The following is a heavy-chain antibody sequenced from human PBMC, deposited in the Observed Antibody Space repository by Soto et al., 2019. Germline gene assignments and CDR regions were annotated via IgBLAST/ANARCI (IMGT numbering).Heavy chain of an antibody. CDR1: GFTFSNYA. J-gene: IGHJ4*02. D-gene: IGHD3-3*01. Sequence: EVQLLESGGGLVQPGGSLRLSCAASGFTFSNYAMSWVRQAPGQGLEWVSAISGSGDSTYYADSVKGRFTNSRDQYKNTLCLQMHSLGAEDTDLYYVTKDEEAELIYGVVTISRFDSWFQRTRVTVS. CDR2: ISGSGDST. CDR3: TKDEEAELIYGVVTISRFDS. V-gene: IGHV3-23*01.